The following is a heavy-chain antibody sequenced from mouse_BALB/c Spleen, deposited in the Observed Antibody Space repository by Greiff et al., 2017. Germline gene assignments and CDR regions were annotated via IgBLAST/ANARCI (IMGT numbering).Heavy chain of an antibody. CDR2: IDTSDSYT. CDR1: GYTFTDYW. CDR3: CGGDY. V-gene: IGHV1-69*01. J-gene: IGHJ4*01. Sequence: QVQLKQPGAELVMPGASVKMSCKASGYTFTDYWMHWVKQRPGQGLEWIGAIDTSDSYTSYNQKFKGKATLTVDESSSTAYMQLSSLTSEDSAVYYCCGGDYWGQGTSVTVSS.